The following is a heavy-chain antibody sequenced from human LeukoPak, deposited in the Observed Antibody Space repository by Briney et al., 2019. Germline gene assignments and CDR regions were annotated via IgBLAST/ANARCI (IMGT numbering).Heavy chain of an antibody. Sequence: SETLSLTCAVSGGSISSYYWSWIRQPPGKGLEWIGYIYYSGSTNYNPSLKSRVTISVDTSKNQFSLKLSSVTAADTAVYYCARNVLYYYDSSGTDAFDIWGQGTMVTVSS. CDR3: ARNVLYYYDSSGTDAFDI. CDR2: IYYSGST. CDR1: GGSISSYY. D-gene: IGHD3-22*01. J-gene: IGHJ3*02. V-gene: IGHV4-59*01.